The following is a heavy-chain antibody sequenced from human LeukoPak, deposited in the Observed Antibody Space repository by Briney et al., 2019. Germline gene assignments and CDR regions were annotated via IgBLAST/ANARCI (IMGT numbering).Heavy chain of an antibody. CDR1: GYSFTSYW. CDR3: ARQGGYCSSTSCYESWFDP. CDR2: IYPGDSDT. V-gene: IGHV5-51*01. D-gene: IGHD2-2*01. Sequence: GESLKISCKGSGYSFTSYWIGWVRQMPGKGLEWMGIIYPGDSDTRYSPSFQGPVTISADKSISTAYLQWSSLKASDTAMYYCARQGGYCSSTSCYESWFDPWGQGTLVTVSS. J-gene: IGHJ5*02.